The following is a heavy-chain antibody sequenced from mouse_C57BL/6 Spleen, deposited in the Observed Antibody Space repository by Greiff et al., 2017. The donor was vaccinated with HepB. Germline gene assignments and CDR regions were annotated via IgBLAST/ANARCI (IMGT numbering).Heavy chain of an antibody. Sequence: VQLKESGPGLVKPSQSLSLTCSVTGYSITSGYYWNWIRQFPGNKLEWMGYISYDGSNNYNPSLKNRISITRDTSKNQFFLKLNSVTTEDTATYYCARVPVQYYGSSLNYWYFDVWGTGTTVTVSS. D-gene: IGHD1-1*01. CDR1: GYSITSGYY. CDR3: ARVPVQYYGSSLNYWYFDV. V-gene: IGHV3-6*01. CDR2: ISYDGSN. J-gene: IGHJ1*03.